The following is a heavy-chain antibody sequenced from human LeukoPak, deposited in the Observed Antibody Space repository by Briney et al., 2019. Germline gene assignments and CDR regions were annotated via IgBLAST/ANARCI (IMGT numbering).Heavy chain of an antibody. J-gene: IGHJ5*02. Sequence: GGSLRLSCAASGFTFSSYAMHWVRQAPGKGLEWVAVISYDGSNKYYADSVKGRFTISRDNSKNTLYLQMNSLRAEDTAVYYCARDSSLAYCSGGSCPNWFDPWGQGTLVTASS. CDR2: ISYDGSNK. V-gene: IGHV3-30*04. CDR3: ARDSSLAYCSGGSCPNWFDP. D-gene: IGHD2-15*01. CDR1: GFTFSSYA.